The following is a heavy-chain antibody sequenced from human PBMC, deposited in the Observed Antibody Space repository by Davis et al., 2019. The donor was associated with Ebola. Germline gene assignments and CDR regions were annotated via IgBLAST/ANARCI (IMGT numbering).Heavy chain of an antibody. CDR2: INHSGST. V-gene: IGHV4-34*01. J-gene: IGHJ6*02. CDR3: ARGGHGYNLYYYYYGMDV. D-gene: IGHD5-24*01. Sequence: MPGGSLRLSCAASGFTFSNAWMSWVRQPPGKGLEWIGEINHSGSTNYNPSLKSRVTISVDTSKNQFSLKLSSVTAADTAVYYCARGGHGYNLYYYYYGMDVWGQGTTVTVSS. CDR1: GFTFSNAW.